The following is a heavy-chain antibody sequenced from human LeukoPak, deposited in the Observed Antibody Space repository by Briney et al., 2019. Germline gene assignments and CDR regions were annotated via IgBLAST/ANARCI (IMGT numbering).Heavy chain of an antibody. Sequence: QPGGPLRLSCAASGFTFSSYAMSWVRQAPGKGLEWVSAISGSGGSTYYADSVKGRFTISRDNSKNTLYLQMNSLSAEDTAVYYCAKGDSTERGFDYWGQGTLVTVSS. CDR3: AKGDSTERGFDY. CDR2: ISGSGGST. CDR1: GFTFSSYA. V-gene: IGHV3-23*01. D-gene: IGHD6-13*01. J-gene: IGHJ4*02.